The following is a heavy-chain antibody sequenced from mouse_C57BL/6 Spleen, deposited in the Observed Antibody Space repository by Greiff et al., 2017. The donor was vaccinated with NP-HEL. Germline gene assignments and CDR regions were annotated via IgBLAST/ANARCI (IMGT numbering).Heavy chain of an antibody. Sequence: EVQVVESGEGLVKPGGSLKLSCAASGFTFSSSAMSWVRQTPEKRLEWVAYISSGGDYIYYADSVKGRFTISRDNARNTLYLQMSSLKSEDTAMYYCTRDEATGEFAYWGQGTLVTVSA. CDR2: ISSGGDYI. CDR1: GFTFSSSA. CDR3: TRDEATGEFAY. J-gene: IGHJ3*01. D-gene: IGHD6-1*01. V-gene: IGHV5-9-1*02.